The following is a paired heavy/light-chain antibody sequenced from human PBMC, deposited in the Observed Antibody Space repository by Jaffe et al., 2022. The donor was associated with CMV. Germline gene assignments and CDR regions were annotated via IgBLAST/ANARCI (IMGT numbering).Heavy chain of an antibody. J-gene: IGHJ5*02. CDR3: ARRLILDNRFDP. CDR1: GGSISSNSYY. Sequence: QLQLQESGPGLVKPSETLSLTCIVSGGSISSNSYYWGWIRQPPGKGLEWIGNIYYSGSTYYNPSFKSRVTISVDTSKNQFSLKLSSVTAADTAVYYCARRLILDNRFDPWGQGTLVTVSS. V-gene: IGHV4-39*01. D-gene: IGHD2-8*02. CDR2: IYYSGST.
Light chain of an antibody. Sequence: QPVLTQSPSSSASPGESARLTCTLPSDINVGSYSIYWYQQKPGSPPRYLLYYYSDSDKGQGSGVPSRFSGSKDASANTGILLISGLQSEDEADYYCMIWPSIAVGVFGGGTKLTVL. CDR1: SDINVGSYS. J-gene: IGLJ3*02. V-gene: IGLV5-37*01. CDR2: YYSDSDK. CDR3: MIWPSIAVGV.